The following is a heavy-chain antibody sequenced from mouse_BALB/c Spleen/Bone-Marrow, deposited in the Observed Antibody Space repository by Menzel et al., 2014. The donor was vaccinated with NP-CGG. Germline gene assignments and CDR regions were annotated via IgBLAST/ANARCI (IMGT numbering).Heavy chain of an antibody. D-gene: IGHD2-1*01. CDR3: AGGGYVNFYVDY. V-gene: IGHV1S130*01. CDR1: GYTFTSSW. CDR2: IHPNSGNT. Sequence: VQLQEYGSVLVRPGASVKLSCKASGYTFTSSWMHWAKQRPGQGLEWIGEIHPNSGNTNYNEKFKGKATLTVDTSSSTAYVEFSSLTSYYSEVYACAGGGYVNFYVDYWVQVTSRT. J-gene: IGHJ2*02.